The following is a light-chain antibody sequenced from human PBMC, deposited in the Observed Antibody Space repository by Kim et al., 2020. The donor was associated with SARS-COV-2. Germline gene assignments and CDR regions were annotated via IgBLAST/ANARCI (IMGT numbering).Light chain of an antibody. CDR2: TAS. Sequence: DIQMTQSQSARSASVGDRDTITCRASQVISNYLAWLQQTPGKVHKRLIYTASSVQSGVPTSFSGSGSVTEYTLTNSSLQPKDFTMYFCIEQHTYPLTFGGGTTVE. V-gene: IGKV1-17*03. CDR1: QVISNY. CDR3: IEQHTYPLT. J-gene: IGKJ4*01.